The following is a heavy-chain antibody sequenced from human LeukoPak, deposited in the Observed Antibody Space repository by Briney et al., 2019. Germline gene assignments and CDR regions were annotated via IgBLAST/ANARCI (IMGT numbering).Heavy chain of an antibody. CDR1: GYSISSVYY. CDR2: IYDSGNT. Sequence: PSETLSLTCTVSGYSISSVYYWGWIREPPLKGLEWIGTIYDSGNTYYNPSRKIRITISVDTCKNQYSLKLSSVTAADTDVYYCARARREYSYGYRPNEMGNHFDHWGQGTMVTVSS. D-gene: IGHD5-18*01. CDR3: ARARREYSYGYRPNEMGNHFDH. J-gene: IGHJ4*02. V-gene: IGHV4-38-2*02.